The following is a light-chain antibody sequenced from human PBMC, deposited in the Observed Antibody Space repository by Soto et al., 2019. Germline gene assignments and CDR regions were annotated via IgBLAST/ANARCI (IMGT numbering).Light chain of an antibody. V-gene: IGKV3D-11*03. CDR1: QGVTTN. Sequence: EIVMTQSPGTLSVSPGERATLSCRAGQGVTTNFAWYQQKSGQSPRLLIYDASNRATGIPVRFSGSGSGTDYTLTITNLEPEDFAMYYCQQYSSSRTFGQGTKVDIK. J-gene: IGKJ1*01. CDR3: QQYSSSRT. CDR2: DAS.